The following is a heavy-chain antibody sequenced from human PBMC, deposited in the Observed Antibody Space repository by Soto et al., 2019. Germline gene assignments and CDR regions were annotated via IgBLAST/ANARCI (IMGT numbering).Heavy chain of an antibody. CDR2: IYYSGST. V-gene: IGHV4-39*01. CDR1: GGSISSSSYY. J-gene: IGHJ6*03. D-gene: IGHD3-9*01. Sequence: SETLSLTCTVSGGSISSSSYYWGWIRQPPGKGLEWIGSIYYSGSTYYNPSLKSRVTISVDTSKNQFSLKLSSVTAADTAVYYCARLRTGYYEYYYYMDVWGKGTTVTVSS. CDR3: ARLRTGYYEYYYYMDV.